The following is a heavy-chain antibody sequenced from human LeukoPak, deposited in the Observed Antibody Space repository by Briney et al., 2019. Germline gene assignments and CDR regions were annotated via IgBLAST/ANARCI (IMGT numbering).Heavy chain of an antibody. V-gene: IGHV4-34*01. CDR2: INHSGST. CDR1: GWSFSGYY. J-gene: IGHJ1*01. Sequence: SETLSLTCAVYGWSFSGYYWSWIRQPPGKGLEWIGEINHSGSTNYNPSLKSRVTISVDTSKNQFSLKLSSVTAADTAVYYCARGRLGSSGWWEYFQHWGQGTLVTVSS. CDR3: ARGRLGSSGWWEYFQH. D-gene: IGHD6-19*01.